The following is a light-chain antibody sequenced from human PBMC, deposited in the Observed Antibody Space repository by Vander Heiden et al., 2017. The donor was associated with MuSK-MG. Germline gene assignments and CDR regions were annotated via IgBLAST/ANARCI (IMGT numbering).Light chain of an antibody. V-gene: IGKV4-1*01. CDR2: WAS. CDR1: QSLLYSSNNKNY. J-gene: IGKJ4*01. CDR3: QQYVSTPLT. Sequence: DIVMTQSPDSLAVSLGERATINCKSSQSLLYSSNNKNYLAWYQQKPGQPPKLLLYWASARESGVPDRFSGSGSATDFTLTISSLQAEDVAVYYCQQYVSTPLTFGGGTKVEIK.